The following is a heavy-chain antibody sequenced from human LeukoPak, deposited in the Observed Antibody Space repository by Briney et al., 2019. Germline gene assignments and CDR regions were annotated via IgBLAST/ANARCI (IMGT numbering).Heavy chain of an antibody. Sequence: GGSLRLSCAASGFTFDDYAMHWVRQAPGKGLEWVSGISGSGASTYYADSVKGRFTISRDDSRNTLYLQMNSLRGDDTAVYYCAKDVGKWESLHFFDYWGQGTLVTVSS. V-gene: IGHV3-23*01. CDR1: GFTFDDYA. J-gene: IGHJ4*02. CDR2: ISGSGAST. CDR3: AKDVGKWESLHFFDY. D-gene: IGHD1-26*01.